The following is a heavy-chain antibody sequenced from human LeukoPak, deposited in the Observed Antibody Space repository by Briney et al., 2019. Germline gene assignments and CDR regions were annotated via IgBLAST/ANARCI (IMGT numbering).Heavy chain of an antibody. Sequence: SETLSLTCTVSGGSISSYYWSWIRQPPGKGLEWIGYIYYSGSTNYNPSLKSRVTISVDTSENQFSLKLSSVTAADTAVYYCARDRVYYDSSGYDYWGQGTLVTVSS. V-gene: IGHV4-59*01. CDR1: GGSISSYY. J-gene: IGHJ4*02. D-gene: IGHD3-22*01. CDR3: ARDRVYYDSSGYDY. CDR2: IYYSGST.